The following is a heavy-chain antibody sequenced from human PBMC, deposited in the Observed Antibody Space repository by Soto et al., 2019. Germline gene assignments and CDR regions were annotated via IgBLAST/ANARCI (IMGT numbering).Heavy chain of an antibody. Sequence: CLTCTVSAGSISNDYWFWIRQPPGKGLEWIGYIYYSGNTNYNPSLKSRVTISVDRSKNQFSLKLRSVTAADTAFYYCARGRKWYYFDYWGQGTLVTVSS. CDR2: IYYSGNT. V-gene: IGHV4-59*01. CDR1: AGSISNDY. D-gene: IGHD2-8*01. J-gene: IGHJ4*02. CDR3: ARGRKWYYFDY.